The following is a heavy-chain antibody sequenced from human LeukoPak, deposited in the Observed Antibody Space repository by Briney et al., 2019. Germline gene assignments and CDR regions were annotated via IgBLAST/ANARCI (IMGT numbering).Heavy chain of an antibody. V-gene: IGHV3-7*01. D-gene: IGHD3-16*01. Sequence: GGSLRLSCAASGFTFSSYCIDWVRQAPGKGLEWVANINRDGSEKYFVDSVKGRFTISRDNTKNSLYLEINSLRAEDTAVYFCARNLGSQQFDNWGQGTLVTVSS. J-gene: IGHJ4*02. CDR2: INRDGSEK. CDR1: GFTFSSYC. CDR3: ARNLGSQQFDN.